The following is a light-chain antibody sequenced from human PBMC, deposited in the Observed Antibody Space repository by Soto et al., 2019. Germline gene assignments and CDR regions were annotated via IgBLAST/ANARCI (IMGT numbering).Light chain of an antibody. CDR1: SSDVGGYNY. J-gene: IGLJ1*01. CDR2: EVS. Sequence: QSALTQPASVSGSPGQSITISCTGTSSDVGGYNYVSWYQQHPGKAPKLMIYEVSNRPSGVSNRFSGSKSGNTASLTISGLQAEDEADYYCQSYDSRLRAWVFGTGTKLTVL. V-gene: IGLV2-14*01. CDR3: QSYDSRLRAWV.